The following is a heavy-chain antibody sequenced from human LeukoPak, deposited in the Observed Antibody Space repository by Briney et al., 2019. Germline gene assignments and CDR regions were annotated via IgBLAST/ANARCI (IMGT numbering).Heavy chain of an antibody. V-gene: IGHV3-23*01. Sequence: PGGSLRLSCAASGFTFSSYAMSWVRQAPGKGLEWVSAISGSGGSTYYADSVKGRFTIFRDNSKNTLYLQMNSLRAEDTAVYYCAKAVTPRYYYYYYMDVWGKGTTVTVSS. CDR1: GFTFSSYA. D-gene: IGHD4-17*01. CDR3: AKAVTPRYYYYYYMDV. J-gene: IGHJ6*03. CDR2: ISGSGGST.